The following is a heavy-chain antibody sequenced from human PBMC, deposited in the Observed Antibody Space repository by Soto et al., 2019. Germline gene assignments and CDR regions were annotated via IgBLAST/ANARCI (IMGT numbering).Heavy chain of an antibody. V-gene: IGHV3-23*01. D-gene: IGHD2-15*01. Sequence: EVQLLESGGGLVQPGGSLRLSCAASGFTFSSYAMSWVRQAPGKGLEWVSAISGSGGSTYYADSVKGRFTISRDNAKNSLYLQMNSLRAEDTALYYCARKGLPDYWGQGTLVTVSS. J-gene: IGHJ4*02. CDR2: ISGSGGST. CDR3: ARKGLPDY. CDR1: GFTFSSYA.